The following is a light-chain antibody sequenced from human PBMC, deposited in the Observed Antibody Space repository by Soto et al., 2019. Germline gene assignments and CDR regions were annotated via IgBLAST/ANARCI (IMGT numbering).Light chain of an antibody. CDR2: GAS. CDR1: QSISDT. CDR3: QQCDRSPWT. J-gene: IGKJ1*01. Sequence: EIVMTQSPATLSVSPGGRATLSCMASQSISDTLAWYQQKPGQAPRLLIYGASRRVTGFPARFSGSGSGTDFTLTIRSLEPEDFAVYYCQQCDRSPWTFGQGTKVDIK. V-gene: IGKV3-15*01.